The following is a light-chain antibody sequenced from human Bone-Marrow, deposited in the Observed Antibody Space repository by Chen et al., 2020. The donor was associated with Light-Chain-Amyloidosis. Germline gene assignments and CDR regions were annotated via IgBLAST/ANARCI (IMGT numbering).Light chain of an antibody. J-gene: IGLJ2*01. CDR1: DLPTKY. V-gene: IGLV3-25*03. Sequence: SYELTQPPSVSVSPGQTTRITCSGDDLPTKYAYWYQQKPGQAPVLVIHRDTERPSGISERFSGSISGTTATLTISGVQAEDEADYHCQSADRSGTYEVIFGGGTKLTVL. CDR2: RDT. CDR3: QSADRSGTYEVI.